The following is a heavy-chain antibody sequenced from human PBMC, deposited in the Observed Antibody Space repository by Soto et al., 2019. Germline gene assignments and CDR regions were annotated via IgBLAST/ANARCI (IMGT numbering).Heavy chain of an antibody. Sequence: QVQLVQSGAEVKRPGASVTVSCKSSGFTFTSYAIHWLRQAPGQRPKWMGWINGGSGNTKYSQDFQGRVTFTRDTFATTAYLELSSLRSEDTAVYYCARVPPWGNSAGDYYIQHYDSWGQGTPVTVSS. J-gene: IGHJ4*02. V-gene: IGHV1-3*01. CDR1: GFTFTSYA. D-gene: IGHD3-10*01. CDR3: ARVPPWGNSAGDYYIQHYDS. CDR2: INGGSGNT.